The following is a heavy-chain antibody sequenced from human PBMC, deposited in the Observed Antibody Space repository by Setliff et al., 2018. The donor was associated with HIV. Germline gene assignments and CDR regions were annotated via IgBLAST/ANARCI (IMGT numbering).Heavy chain of an antibody. V-gene: IGHV4-39*07. CDR2: IYYSGST. D-gene: IGHD3-22*01. CDR3: AQDYYDSGGYYPTEYFQH. Sequence: SETLSLTCTVSGGSISSSSYYWGWIRQPPGKGLEWIGSIYYSGSTYYNPSLKSRVTISVDTSKNQFSLKLNSVTAADAAVYYCAQDYYDSGGYYPTEYFQHWGQGTLVTVSS. J-gene: IGHJ1*01. CDR1: GGSISSSSYY.